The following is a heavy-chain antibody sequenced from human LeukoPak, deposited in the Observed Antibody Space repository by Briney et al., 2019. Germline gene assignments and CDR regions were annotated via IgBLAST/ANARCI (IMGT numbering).Heavy chain of an antibody. CDR2: ISGSGGST. CDR1: GFTFSSYS. Sequence: GGSLRLSCAASGFTFSSYSMNWVRQAPGKGLEWVSAISGSGGSTYYADSVKGRFTISRDNSKNTLYLQMNSLRAEDTAVYYCANFMSGSYQARRYWGQGTLVTVSS. D-gene: IGHD1-26*01. J-gene: IGHJ4*02. CDR3: ANFMSGSYQARRY. V-gene: IGHV3-23*01.